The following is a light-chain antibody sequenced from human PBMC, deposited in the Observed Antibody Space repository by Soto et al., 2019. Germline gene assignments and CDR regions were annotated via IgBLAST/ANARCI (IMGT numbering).Light chain of an antibody. J-gene: IGKJ1*01. CDR2: GPS. V-gene: IGKV3-15*01. Sequence: EIVMTQSPATLSVSPGERATLSCRASQSVSSNLAWYQQKPGQAPRLLIYGPSTRATGIPARFSGSGSGTDFTLTISRLEPEDFAVYYCHQYDSWTFGQGTKVDIK. CDR1: QSVSSN. CDR3: HQYDSWT.